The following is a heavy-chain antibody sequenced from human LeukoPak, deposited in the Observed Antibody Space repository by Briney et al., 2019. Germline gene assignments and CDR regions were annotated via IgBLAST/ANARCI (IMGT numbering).Heavy chain of an antibody. D-gene: IGHD4-11*01. CDR3: TRDSTTFRFGY. J-gene: IGHJ4*02. CDR2: VYSDDIR. Sequence: GGSLRLSCAASGVAVSSSYMSWVRQAPGKGLEWVSIVYSDDIRYYVDSVKGRFSISRDTSRNTLYLQMNSLRAEGTAVYYCTRDSTTFRFGYWGQGTLVTVSS. CDR1: GVAVSSSY. V-gene: IGHV3-53*01.